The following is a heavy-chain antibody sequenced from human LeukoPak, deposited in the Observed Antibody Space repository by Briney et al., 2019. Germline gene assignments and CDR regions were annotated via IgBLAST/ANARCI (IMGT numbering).Heavy chain of an antibody. V-gene: IGHV3-48*03. CDR2: ISSSGRTK. Sequence: PGGSLVLSCAASGFTFSTSEMNGVRQAPGKGLEWVAYISSSGRTKYKRATATARFPSTRDHAQNSLYLQVCSLRAEDTAVYYCARDRDGDYVYYWGQGTLVTVSS. D-gene: IGHD4-17*01. CDR3: ARDRDGDYVYY. CDR1: GFTFSTSE. J-gene: IGHJ4*02.